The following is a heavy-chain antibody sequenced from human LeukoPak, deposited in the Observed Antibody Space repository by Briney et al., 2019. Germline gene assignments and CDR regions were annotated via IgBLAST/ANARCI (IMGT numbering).Heavy chain of an antibody. D-gene: IGHD3-10*01. V-gene: IGHV4-34*01. CDR1: GGSFSGYY. CDR3: ARGYASGSYWVY. Sequence: PSETLSLTCAVYGGSFSGYYWSWIRQPPGKGLEWIGEINNSGSTNYNLSLKSRVTISLDTSKNQFSLKLRSVTAADTAVYYCARGYASGSYWVYWGQGTLVTVSS. CDR2: INNSGST. J-gene: IGHJ4*02.